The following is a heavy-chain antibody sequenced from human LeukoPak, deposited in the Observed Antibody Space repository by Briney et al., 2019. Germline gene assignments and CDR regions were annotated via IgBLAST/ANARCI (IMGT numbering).Heavy chain of an antibody. V-gene: IGHV1-69*05. CDR2: IIPIFGTA. D-gene: IGHD4-11*01. CDR1: GGTFSSYA. CDR3: ASSRRYSNYDAVYCFDY. J-gene: IGHJ4*02. Sequence: SVKVSCKASGGTFSSYAISWLRQAPGQGLEWMGGIIPIFGTANYAQKFQGRVTITTDESTSTAYMELSSLRSEDTAVYYCASSRRYSNYDAVYCFDYWGQGTLVTVSS.